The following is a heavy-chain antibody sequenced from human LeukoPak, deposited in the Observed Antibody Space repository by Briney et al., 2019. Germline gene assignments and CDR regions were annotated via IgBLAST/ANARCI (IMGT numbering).Heavy chain of an antibody. CDR1: GVSFISFA. Sequence: ASMTVSCKTSGVSFISFAFSWMRQAPGQGLEWVGRIIAVYDAVDYAQKFQGRVSITTDESTSTVSLELTGLTYDDTAVYYCAREPLGCGGDCHFDYWGQGTLVTVSP. D-gene: IGHD2-21*02. V-gene: IGHV1-69*05. CDR3: AREPLGCGGDCHFDY. CDR2: IIAVYDAV. J-gene: IGHJ4*02.